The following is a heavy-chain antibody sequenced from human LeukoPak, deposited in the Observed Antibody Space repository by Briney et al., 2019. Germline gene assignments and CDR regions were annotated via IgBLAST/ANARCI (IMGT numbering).Heavy chain of an antibody. Sequence: GGSLRLSCAASGFTFSSYAVSWVRQAPGKGLEWVSSISGSGGSTYSADSVKGRFTISRDNSKNTLYLQMNSLRAEETALYYCEKDRSCTNDICHGDFDYGGQGTLVTVS. D-gene: IGHD2-8*01. V-gene: IGHV3-23*01. CDR1: GFTFSSYA. CDR2: ISGSGGST. J-gene: IGHJ4*02. CDR3: EKDRSCTNDICHGDFDY.